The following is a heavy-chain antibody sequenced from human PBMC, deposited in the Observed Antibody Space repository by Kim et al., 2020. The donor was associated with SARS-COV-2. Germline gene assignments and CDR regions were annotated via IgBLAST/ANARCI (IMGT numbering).Heavy chain of an antibody. V-gene: IGHV3-23*01. CDR1: GFTFSSYA. CDR3: AKFGGGSGVSSSWKTPLDY. Sequence: GGSLRLSCAASGFTFSSYAMSWVRQAPGKGLEWVSAISGSGGSTYYADSVKGRFTISRDNSKNTLYLQMNSLRAEDTAVYYCAKFGGGSGVSSSWKTPLDYWGQGTLVTVSS. D-gene: IGHD6-13*01. CDR2: ISGSGGST. J-gene: IGHJ4*02.